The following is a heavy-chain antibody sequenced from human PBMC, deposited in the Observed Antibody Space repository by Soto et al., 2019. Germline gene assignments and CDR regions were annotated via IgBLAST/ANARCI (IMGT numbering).Heavy chain of an antibody. J-gene: IGHJ4*02. CDR1: GYTLTELS. V-gene: IGHV1-24*01. D-gene: IGHD4-17*01. CDR2: FDPEDGET. Sequence: EASVKVSCKVSGYTLTELSMHWVRQAPGKGLEWMGGFDPEDGETIYAQKFQGRVTMTEDTSTDTAYMELSSLRSEDTAVYYCATRPLYYGDYDSGYYFDYWGQGTLVTVSS. CDR3: ATRPLYYGDYDSGYYFDY.